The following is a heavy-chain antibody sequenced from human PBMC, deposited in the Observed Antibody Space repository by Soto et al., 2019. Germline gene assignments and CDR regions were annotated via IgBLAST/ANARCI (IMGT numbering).Heavy chain of an antibody. V-gene: IGHV1-69*13. CDR3: ARDRRAIVGATTSYYYYGMDV. J-gene: IGHJ6*02. D-gene: IGHD1-26*01. Sequence: SAKASCKASGGTFDSYAISSLRQAPEQGLEWMGGIIPIFGTANCAQKFQGRVTITADESTSTAYMELSSLRSEDTAVYYCARDRRAIVGATTSYYYYGMDVWGQGTTVTVSS. CDR2: IIPIFGTA. CDR1: GGTFDSYA.